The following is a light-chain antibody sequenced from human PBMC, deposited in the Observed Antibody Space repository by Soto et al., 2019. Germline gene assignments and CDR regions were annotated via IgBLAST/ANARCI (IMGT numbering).Light chain of an antibody. Sequence: QSVLTQPPSVSGAPGQRVTISCTGSSSNIGAGYNVHWYQQLPGTAPKILIYGNSNRPSGFPDRFSGSKSGTSASLAITGLQAEDEADYYCQSYDSSLSGWVFGGGTKVTVL. CDR3: QSYDSSLSGWV. J-gene: IGLJ3*02. CDR1: SSNIGAGYN. V-gene: IGLV1-40*01. CDR2: GNS.